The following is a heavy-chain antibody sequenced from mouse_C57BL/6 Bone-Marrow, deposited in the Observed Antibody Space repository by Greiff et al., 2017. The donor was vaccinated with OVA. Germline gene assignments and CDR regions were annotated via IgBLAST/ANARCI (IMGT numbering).Heavy chain of an antibody. D-gene: IGHD1-1*01. CDR1: GDVVAGDC. Sequence: QVQLQQPGAELVKPGASVKMSCKACGDVVAGDCITWVTTRPLQFHEWTAARYPGSGRTNYNEKFKSKATLTVDTSSSTAYMQLSSLTSEDSAVYYCARSGITTVEGDFAMDYWGQGTSVTVSS. CDR3: ARSGITTVEGDFAMDY. J-gene: IGHJ4*01. V-gene: IGHV1-55*01. CDR2: RYPGSGRT.